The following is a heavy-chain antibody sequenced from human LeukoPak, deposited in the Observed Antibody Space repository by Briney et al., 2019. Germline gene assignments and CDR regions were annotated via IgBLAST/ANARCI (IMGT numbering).Heavy chain of an antibody. Sequence: PSETLSLTCTVSGGSISSYYWSWIRQPPGKGLEWIGYIYYSGSTNYNPSLKSRVTISVDTSKNQFSLKLSSVTAADTAVYYCARNLMYSSGWYDAFDIWGLGTMITVSS. CDR2: IYYSGST. CDR1: GGSISSYY. J-gene: IGHJ3*02. CDR3: ARNLMYSSGWYDAFDI. D-gene: IGHD6-19*01. V-gene: IGHV4-59*01.